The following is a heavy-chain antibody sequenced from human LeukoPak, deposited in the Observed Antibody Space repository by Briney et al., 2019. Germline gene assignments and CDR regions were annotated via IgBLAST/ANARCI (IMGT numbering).Heavy chain of an antibody. Sequence: PSETLSLTCTVSGVSISGYYWTWLRQPPGQGLEWIGYIYSSGSTNYNPSLKSRVTISVDTSKNQFSLRLSSVTAADTAVYYCARHRYTSSSSYFDFWGQGTLVTVSS. J-gene: IGHJ4*02. D-gene: IGHD6-6*01. CDR2: IYSSGST. V-gene: IGHV4-59*08. CDR3: ARHRYTSSSSYFDF. CDR1: GVSISGYY.